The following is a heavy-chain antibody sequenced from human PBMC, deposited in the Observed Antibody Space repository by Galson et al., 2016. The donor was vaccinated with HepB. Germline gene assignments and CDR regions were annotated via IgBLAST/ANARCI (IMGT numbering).Heavy chain of an antibody. CDR2: ISQDGLSR. CDR3: ATGRGFGNPFDY. V-gene: IGHV3-23*01. D-gene: IGHD3-10*01. J-gene: IGHJ4*02. Sequence: LRLSCAVSGFTFTTSSMSWVRQAPGKGPEWVSGISQDGLSRYYADSVKGRFTISRDNSKNTLSLQMDSLRAEDTAVYYCATGRGFGNPFDYWGQGTLVTVSS. CDR1: GFTFTTSS.